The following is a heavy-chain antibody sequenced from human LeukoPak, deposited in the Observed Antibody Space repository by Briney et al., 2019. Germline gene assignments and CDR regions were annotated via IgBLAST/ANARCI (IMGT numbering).Heavy chain of an antibody. CDR1: GGSISSYY. J-gene: IGHJ6*04. V-gene: IGHV4-59*01. CDR3: ARDVTYYDYDV. CDR2: IYYSGST. D-gene: IGHD3-3*01. Sequence: ASETLSLTCTVSGGSISSYYWSWIRQPPGMGLEWIGYIYYSGSTNYNPSLKGRVTISVDTSKNQFSLKLSSVTAADTAVYYCARDVTYYDYDVWGKGTTVTVSS.